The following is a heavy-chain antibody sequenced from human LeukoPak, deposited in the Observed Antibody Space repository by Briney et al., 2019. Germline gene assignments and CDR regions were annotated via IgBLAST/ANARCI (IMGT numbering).Heavy chain of an antibody. CDR3: ARDEGAGNFLLDY. J-gene: IGHJ4*02. D-gene: IGHD3-10*01. CDR1: RFTFSSFG. CDR2: IWYDGTSE. Sequence: GGSLRLSCAASRFTFSSFGMHWVRQAPGEGLEWVAMIWYDGTSEYYADTVKGRFTISRDNFKNTLYLQMNSLRAEDTALYYCARDEGAGNFLLDYWGQGTLVTVSS. V-gene: IGHV3-33*01.